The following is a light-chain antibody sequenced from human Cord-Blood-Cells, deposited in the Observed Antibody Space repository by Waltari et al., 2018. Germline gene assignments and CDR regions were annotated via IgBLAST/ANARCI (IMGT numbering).Light chain of an antibody. J-gene: IGKJ2*02. CDR3: QQYNSYCT. CDR2: KAS. Sequence: DIQMTQSPSTLSASVGDRVTITCRTSQSISSWLAWYQQKPGKATKLLIYKASRLVSGVPSRFSGSGSGTEFTLTISSLQPDDFATYYCQQYNSYCTFGQGTKLEI. CDR1: QSISSW. V-gene: IGKV1-5*03.